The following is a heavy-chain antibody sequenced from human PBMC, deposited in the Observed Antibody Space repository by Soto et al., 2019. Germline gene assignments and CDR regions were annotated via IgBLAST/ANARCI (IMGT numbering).Heavy chain of an antibody. D-gene: IGHD2-15*01. V-gene: IGHV1-69*02. Sequence: GASVKVSYKASGGTFSSYTISWVRQAPGQGLEWMGRIIPILGIANYAQKFQGRVTITADKSTSTAYMELSSLRSEDTAVYYCARGTVYCSGGSCSLSWFDPWGQGTLVTVSS. J-gene: IGHJ5*02. CDR2: IIPILGIA. CDR3: ARGTVYCSGGSCSLSWFDP. CDR1: GGTFSSYT.